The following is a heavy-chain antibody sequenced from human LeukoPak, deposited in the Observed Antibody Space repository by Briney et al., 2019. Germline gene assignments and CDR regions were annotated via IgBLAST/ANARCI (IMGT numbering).Heavy chain of an antibody. D-gene: IGHD6-13*01. CDR1: GFTVSSNY. Sequence: PGGSLRLSCAASGFTVSSNYMSWVRQAPGKGLEWVSVIYSGGSTSYADSAKGRFTISRDNSKNTLYLQMNSLRAEDTAVYYCARGIAAAGRPPSYYYYYYGMDVWGQGTTVTVSS. J-gene: IGHJ6*02. V-gene: IGHV3-66*01. CDR3: ARGIAAAGRPPSYYYYYYGMDV. CDR2: IYSGGST.